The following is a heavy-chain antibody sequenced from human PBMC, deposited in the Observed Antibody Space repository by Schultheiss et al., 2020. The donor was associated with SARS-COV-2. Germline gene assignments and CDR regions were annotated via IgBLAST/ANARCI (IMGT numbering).Heavy chain of an antibody. Sequence: GGSLRLSCAASGFTFSSYAMHWVRQAPGKGLEWVANIKQDGSEKFYVDSVKGRFTISRDNSKNTLYLQMNSLRAEDTAVYYCAKDPQVGGGFDYWGQGTLVTVSS. CDR1: GFTFSSYA. D-gene: IGHD3-10*01. CDR3: AKDPQVGGGFDY. V-gene: IGHV3-7*01. J-gene: IGHJ4*02. CDR2: IKQDGSEK.